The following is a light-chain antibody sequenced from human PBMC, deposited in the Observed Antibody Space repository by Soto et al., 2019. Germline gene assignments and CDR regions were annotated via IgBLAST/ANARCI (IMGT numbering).Light chain of an antibody. CDR1: QGIRDA. CDR3: LQHNSYPQT. J-gene: IGKJ1*01. V-gene: IGKV1-17*01. Sequence: DIQMTQSPSSLSASVGDRVTITCRASQGIRDALGWYQQKPGKAPKRLIYAASSLQSGIPSRFSGSGSGTEFTLTTTARQPEDFATYYCLQHNSYPQTFGQGTKGEIK. CDR2: AAS.